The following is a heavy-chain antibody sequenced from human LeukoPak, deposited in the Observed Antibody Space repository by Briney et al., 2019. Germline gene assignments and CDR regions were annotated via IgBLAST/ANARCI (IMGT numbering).Heavy chain of an antibody. Sequence: SETLSLTCTVSGGSISSSSYYWGWIRQPPGKGLEWIGSIYYSGSTYYNPSLKSRVTISVDTSKNQFSLKLSSVTAADTAVYYCARDLRLGYCSSTSCREVYYYYYMDVWGKGTTVTVSS. D-gene: IGHD2-2*01. CDR2: IYYSGST. J-gene: IGHJ6*03. V-gene: IGHV4-39*07. CDR1: GGSISSSSYY. CDR3: ARDLRLGYCSSTSCREVYYYYYMDV.